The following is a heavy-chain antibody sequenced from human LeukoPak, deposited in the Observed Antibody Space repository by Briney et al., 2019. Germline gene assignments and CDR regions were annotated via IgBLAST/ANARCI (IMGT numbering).Heavy chain of an antibody. V-gene: IGHV3-23*01. D-gene: IGHD3-22*01. CDR3: AKELNYYDSSGYHPDY. Sequence: PGGSLRLSCAASGFTFSSYAMSWVRQAPGKGLEWVSAISGSGGSTYYADSVKGRFTISRDNSKNTLYLQMNSLRAEDTAVYYCAKELNYYDSSGYHPDYWGQGTLVTVSS. J-gene: IGHJ4*02. CDR2: ISGSGGST. CDR1: GFTFSSYA.